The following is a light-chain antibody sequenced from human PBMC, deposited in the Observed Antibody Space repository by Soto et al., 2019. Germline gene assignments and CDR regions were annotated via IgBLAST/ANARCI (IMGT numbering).Light chain of an antibody. CDR2: AVT. Sequence: QYALTQPPSASGSLGQSVTISCSGTSSDVGAYNYVSWYQQHPAKAPKLMIYAVTKRPSGVPGRSYGSKSGNTASLPVSGRQAEDEADYYCNSYAGNSTYVFGTGTKLTVL. CDR3: NSYAGNSTYV. CDR1: SSDVGAYNY. V-gene: IGLV2-8*01. J-gene: IGLJ1*01.